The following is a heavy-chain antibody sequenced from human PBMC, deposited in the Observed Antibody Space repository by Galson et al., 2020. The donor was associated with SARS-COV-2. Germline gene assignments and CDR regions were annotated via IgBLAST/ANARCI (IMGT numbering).Heavy chain of an antibody. D-gene: IGHD3-22*01. CDR1: GYTFTTYA. Sequence: ASVKDSCKASGYTFTTYAIHWVRQPPGQRLQYMGWINSGNGNTKYSQNFQGRLTITRDTSADTAYMELSSLRSEDTAVYFCARELDSDGFYLDYWGQGTLVIVSS. CDR2: INSGNGNT. J-gene: IGHJ4*02. V-gene: IGHV1-3*01. CDR3: ARELDSDGFYLDY.